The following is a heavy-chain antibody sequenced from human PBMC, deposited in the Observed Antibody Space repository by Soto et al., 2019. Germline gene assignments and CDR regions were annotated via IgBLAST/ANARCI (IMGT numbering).Heavy chain of an antibody. D-gene: IGHD2-15*01. J-gene: IGHJ3*02. CDR2: IYGGGNT. V-gene: IGHV3-53*01. CDR1: GFTVSRNY. Sequence: GGSLRLSCAASGFTVSRNYMTWVRRAPGKGLEWVSIIYGGGNTYYADSVKGRFTISRDNSKNTLYLQMNSLRAEDTAVYYCASSEKGGTDSFDSWGQGTMVTVS. CDR3: ASSEKGGTDSFDS.